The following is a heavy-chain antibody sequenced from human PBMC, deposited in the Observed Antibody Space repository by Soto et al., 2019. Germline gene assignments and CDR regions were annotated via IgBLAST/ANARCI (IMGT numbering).Heavy chain of an antibody. CDR1: GFTFTSSA. V-gene: IGHV1-58*01. CDR3: AAGSGSYYRYYAMDV. D-gene: IGHD1-26*01. J-gene: IGHJ6*02. Sequence: SVNVSCKASGFTFTSSAVQWVRQARGQRLEWIGWIVVGSGNTNYAQKFQERVTITRDMSTSTAYMELSSLRSEDTAVYYCAAGSGSYYRYYAMDVWGQGTTVTVSS. CDR2: IVVGSGNT.